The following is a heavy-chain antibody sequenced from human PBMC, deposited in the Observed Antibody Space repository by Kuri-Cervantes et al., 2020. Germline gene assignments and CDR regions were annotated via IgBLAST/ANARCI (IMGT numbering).Heavy chain of an antibody. V-gene: IGHV3-21*01. Sequence: GESLKISCAASGFTFSSYSMNWVRQAPGKGLEWVSSISSSSSYIYYADSVKGRFTISRDNAKNSLYLQMNSLRAEDTAVYYCARVEGKSDAFDIWGQGTMVTVSS. D-gene: IGHD5-24*01. J-gene: IGHJ3*02. CDR3: ARVEGKSDAFDI. CDR2: ISSSSSYI. CDR1: GFTFSSYS.